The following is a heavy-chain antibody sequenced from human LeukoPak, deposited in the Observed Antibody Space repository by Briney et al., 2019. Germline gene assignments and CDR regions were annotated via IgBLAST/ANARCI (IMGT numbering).Heavy chain of an antibody. CDR2: IYPGDSDT. CDR1: GYSFNSYW. D-gene: IGHD3-22*01. Sequence: GGSLKISCKGSGYSFNSYWNGWVRQMAGKGLDGMGIIYPGDSDTRYSPSFQGQVTISADKSISTAYLQWSSLKASDTAMYYCARGSLGFYYDSSGYWDYWGQGTLVTVSS. V-gene: IGHV5-51*01. CDR3: ARGSLGFYYDSSGYWDY. J-gene: IGHJ4*02.